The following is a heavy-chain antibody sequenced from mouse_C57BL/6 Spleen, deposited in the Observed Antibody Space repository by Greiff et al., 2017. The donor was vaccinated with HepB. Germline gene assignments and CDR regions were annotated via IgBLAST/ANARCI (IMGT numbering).Heavy chain of an antibody. J-gene: IGHJ1*03. CDR3: ASASTWYFDV. V-gene: IGHV1-82*01. Sequence: VQLQQSGPELVKPGASVKISCKASGYAFSSSWMNWVKQRPGKGLEWIGRIYPGDGDTNYNGKFKGKATLTADKSSSTAYMQLSSLTSEDSAVYFCASASTWYFDVWGTGTTVTVSS. CDR1: GYAFSSSW. CDR2: IYPGDGDT.